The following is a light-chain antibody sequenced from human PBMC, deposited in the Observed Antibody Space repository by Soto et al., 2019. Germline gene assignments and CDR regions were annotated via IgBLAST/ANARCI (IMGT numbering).Light chain of an antibody. J-gene: IGKJ1*01. Sequence: DIRMTQSPSSLSATVGDRVTISCRASESISSYVSWYQQKPGTAPKLLIRAASTLQSGVPSRFSGSGSGTDFTLTISSLLIEDFATYVCQQTDSTPQTFGQGTNVEI. CDR2: AAS. V-gene: IGKV1-39*01. CDR1: ESISSY. CDR3: QQTDSTPQT.